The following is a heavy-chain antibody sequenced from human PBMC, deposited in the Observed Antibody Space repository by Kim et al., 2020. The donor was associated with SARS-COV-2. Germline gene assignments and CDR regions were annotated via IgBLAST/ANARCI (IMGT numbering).Heavy chain of an antibody. CDR1: GFSFSDYY. J-gene: IGHJ3*01. CDR3: ARDLTYYESSGYYPPRSDACAL. V-gene: IGHV3-11*01. D-gene: IGHD3-22*01. Sequence: GGSLRLSCAASGFSFSDYYMRWIRQAPGKGLEWVSHISSSGSTIYYADSVKGRFTISRDNAKNSLYLQMNSLRAEDTAVYYCARDLTYYESSGYYPPRSDACALWGQGTMVTVSS. CDR2: ISSSGSTI.